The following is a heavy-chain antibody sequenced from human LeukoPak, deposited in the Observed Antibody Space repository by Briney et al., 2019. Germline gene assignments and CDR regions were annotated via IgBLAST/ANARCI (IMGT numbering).Heavy chain of an antibody. CDR3: ARGWTGTTSKPLLDP. Sequence: PGGPLKLSCAASGLTFSTYDMHWVRQATGKGLEWASAIGTAGDTYYPGSVKGRFTISRENAKNSLYLQMNSLRAGDTAVYYCARGWTGTTSKPLLDPWGQGTLVTVSS. CDR1: GLTFSTYD. D-gene: IGHD1-1*01. V-gene: IGHV3-13*01. CDR2: IGTAGDT. J-gene: IGHJ5*02.